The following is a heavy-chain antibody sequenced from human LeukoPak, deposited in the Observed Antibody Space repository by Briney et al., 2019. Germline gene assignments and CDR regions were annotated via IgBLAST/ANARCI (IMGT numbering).Heavy chain of an antibody. D-gene: IGHD5-18*01. J-gene: IGHJ5*02. CDR2: IYYSGST. V-gene: IGHV4-59*01. CDR3: ARGGYSYDNWFDP. CDR1: GGSISSYY. Sequence: PSGTLSLTCAVSGGSISSYYWSWIRQPPGKGLEWIEYIYYSGSTNYNPSLKSRVTISVDTSKNQFSLKLSSVTAADTAVYYCARGGYSYDNWFDPWGQGTLVTVSS.